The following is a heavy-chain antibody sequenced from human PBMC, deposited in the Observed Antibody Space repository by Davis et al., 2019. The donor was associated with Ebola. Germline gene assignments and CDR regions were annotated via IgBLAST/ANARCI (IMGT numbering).Heavy chain of an antibody. J-gene: IGHJ4*02. Sequence: ASVKVSCKASGYTFTSYGISWVRQAPGQGLEWMGWISAYNGNTNYAQKLQGRVTMTTDTSTSTAYMELRSLRSDDTAVYYCARDGPLDYGDFLFDYWGQGTLVTVSS. D-gene: IGHD4-17*01. CDR3: ARDGPLDYGDFLFDY. V-gene: IGHV1-18*04. CDR1: GYTFTSYG. CDR2: ISAYNGNT.